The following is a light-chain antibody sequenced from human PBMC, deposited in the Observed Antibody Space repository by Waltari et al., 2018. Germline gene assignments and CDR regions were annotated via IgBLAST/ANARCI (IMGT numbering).Light chain of an antibody. Sequence: DIVMTQSPDSLAVSRGERATINSKSSQSVLYSSNNKNHLAWYQQKPGQPPKLLVYWASTRESGVPDRFSGSGSGTDFTLTISSLQAEDVAVYYCQQYYSLPWTFGQGTKVEIK. CDR1: QSVLYSSNNKNH. CDR3: QQYYSLPWT. CDR2: WAS. V-gene: IGKV4-1*01. J-gene: IGKJ1*01.